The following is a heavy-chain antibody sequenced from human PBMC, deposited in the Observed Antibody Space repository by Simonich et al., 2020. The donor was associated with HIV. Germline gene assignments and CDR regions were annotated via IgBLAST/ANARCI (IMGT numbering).Heavy chain of an antibody. Sequence: QVQLQQWGAGLLKPSETLSLTCAVYGGSFSGYYWNWIRQPPGKGLEWIGESNHSGSTNYNPSLKSRVTTSVDTSKNQFSLKLSSVTAADTAVYYCARLKVVGTTNVLYYFDYWGQGTLVTVSS. CDR1: GGSFSGYY. CDR3: ARLKVVGTTNVLYYFDY. CDR2: SNHSGST. J-gene: IGHJ4*02. D-gene: IGHD1-26*01. V-gene: IGHV4-34*01.